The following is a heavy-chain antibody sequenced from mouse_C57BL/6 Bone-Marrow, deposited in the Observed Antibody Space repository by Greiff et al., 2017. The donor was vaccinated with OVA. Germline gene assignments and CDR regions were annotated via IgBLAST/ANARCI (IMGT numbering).Heavy chain of an antibody. CDR1: GFNIKDDY. CDR3: SIYGSSYLFDY. CDR2: IDPENGDT. J-gene: IGHJ2*01. D-gene: IGHD1-1*01. Sequence: VQLQQSGAELVRPGASVKLSCTASGFNIKDDYMHWVKQRPEQGLEWIGWIDPENGDTEYASKFQGKATITADTSSNTAYLQLSSLTSEDTAVYYCSIYGSSYLFDYWGQGTTLTVSS. V-gene: IGHV14-4*01.